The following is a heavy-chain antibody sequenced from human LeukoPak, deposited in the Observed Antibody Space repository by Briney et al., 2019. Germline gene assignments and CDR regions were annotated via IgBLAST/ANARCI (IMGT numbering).Heavy chain of an antibody. J-gene: IGHJ4*02. Sequence: PSETLSLTCTVSGGSISSFYWSWIRQPAGKGLEWIGRIYTSGSTNYNPSLKSRVTISVDTSKNQFSLKLSSVTAADTAVYYCARYRKVAGLGSWVLSKYYFDYWGQGTLVTVSS. V-gene: IGHV4-4*07. CDR3: ARYRKVAGLGSWVLSKYYFDY. CDR2: IYTSGST. D-gene: IGHD6-19*01. CDR1: GGSISSFY.